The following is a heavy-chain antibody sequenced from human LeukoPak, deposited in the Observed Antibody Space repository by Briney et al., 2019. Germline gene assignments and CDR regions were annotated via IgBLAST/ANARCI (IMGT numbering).Heavy chain of an antibody. CDR2: ISYDGGNT. CDR1: GFTFSSYG. J-gene: IGHJ3*02. V-gene: IGHV3-30*18. Sequence: GGSLRLSCAASGFTFSSYGMHWVRQAPGKGLEWVAVISYDGGNTYYAASVKGRFTISRANSKHTLYLQMSSLRAEDTAVYYCADDPSGAAFDIWGQGTMVTVSS. D-gene: IGHD3-10*01. CDR3: ADDPSGAAFDI.